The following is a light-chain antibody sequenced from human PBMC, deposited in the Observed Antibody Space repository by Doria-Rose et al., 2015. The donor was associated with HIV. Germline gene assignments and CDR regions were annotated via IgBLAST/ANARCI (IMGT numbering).Light chain of an antibody. V-gene: IGKV1-39*01. CDR3: QQTYSSPPWT. CDR1: QTVSTY. J-gene: IGKJ1*01. CDR2: AAS. Sequence: DIRLTQSPSSLSASIGDRVTITCRASQTVSTYLNWFQQEPGKAPKLLIYAASRLQSGVPSRFSGSGSGTDFTLIISGLQPGDFATYYCQQTYSSPPWTFGQGTKVEMK.